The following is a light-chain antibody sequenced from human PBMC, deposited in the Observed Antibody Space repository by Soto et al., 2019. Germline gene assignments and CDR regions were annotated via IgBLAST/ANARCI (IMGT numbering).Light chain of an antibody. Sequence: HSVLTQPPSASGSPGQSVTISCTGTLSDVGGQNLVSWYRQDPGKAPKLIIYDVNQRPSGVPDRFSGSKSGSTASLTVSGLQAEDEANYYCSSYTGTNVIFGGGTKLTVL. CDR3: SSYTGTNVI. CDR1: LSDVGGQNL. V-gene: IGLV2-8*01. CDR2: DVN. J-gene: IGLJ2*01.